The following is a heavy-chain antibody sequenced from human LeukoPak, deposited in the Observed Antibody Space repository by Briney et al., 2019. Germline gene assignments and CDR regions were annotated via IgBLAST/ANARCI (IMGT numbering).Heavy chain of an antibody. CDR3: ARARAGVTTAFDS. V-gene: IGHV3-11*06. CDR1: GFIFSDYY. D-gene: IGHD4-17*01. Sequence: KPGGSLRLSCAASGFIFSDYYMNWIRQAPGKGLEWVSYISRSSSHTKYADSVQGRFTISRDNVQSSLYLQMNSLRAEDTAVYFCARARAGVTTAFDSWGQGTLVTVSS. CDR2: ISRSSSHT. J-gene: IGHJ4*02.